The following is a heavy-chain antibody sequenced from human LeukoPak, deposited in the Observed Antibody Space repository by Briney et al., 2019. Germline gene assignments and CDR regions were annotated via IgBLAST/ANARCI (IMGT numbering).Heavy chain of an antibody. D-gene: IGHD1-26*01. J-gene: IGHJ4*02. CDR3: ARLSGSSYGKYYFDY. V-gene: IGHV3-21*01. Sequence: PGGSLRLSCAASGLTFTSYAMEWVRQAPGKGLEWLSSLTSSANYIYYADSVKGRFTISRDNAKSSLYLQMNSLRAEDTAIYYCARLSGSSYGKYYFDYWGQGTLVTVSS. CDR1: GLTFTSYA. CDR2: LTSSANYI.